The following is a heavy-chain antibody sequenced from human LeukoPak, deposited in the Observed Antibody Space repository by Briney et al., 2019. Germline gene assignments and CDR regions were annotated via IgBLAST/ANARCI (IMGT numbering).Heavy chain of an antibody. Sequence: ASVKVSCKTSGYTFTTYDINWVRQATGQGLEWMGRIIPIFGTANYAQKFQGRVTITTDESTSTAYMELSSLRSEDTAVYYCATSQDPYYYDSSGYYYWGQGTLVTVSS. D-gene: IGHD3-22*01. CDR1: GYTFTTYD. J-gene: IGHJ4*02. CDR3: ATSQDPYYYDSSGYYY. CDR2: IIPIFGTA. V-gene: IGHV1-69*05.